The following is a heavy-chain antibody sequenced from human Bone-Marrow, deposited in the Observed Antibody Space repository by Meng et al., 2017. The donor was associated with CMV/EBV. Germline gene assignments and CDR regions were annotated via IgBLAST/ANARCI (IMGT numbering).Heavy chain of an antibody. Sequence: GESLKISCAASGFIFSSYSMHWVRQAPGKGLEWVAVISFDGSNEYYTESVKGRFTISRDNSKNTLYFEMNSLRTEDTRIYYCARDRNSGYDFWGGLDDSWGQGRLVTVSS. V-gene: IGHV3-30*14. CDR3: ARDRNSGYDFWGGLDDS. CDR1: GFIFSSYS. J-gene: IGHJ4*02. CDR2: ISFDGSNE. D-gene: IGHD3-3*01.